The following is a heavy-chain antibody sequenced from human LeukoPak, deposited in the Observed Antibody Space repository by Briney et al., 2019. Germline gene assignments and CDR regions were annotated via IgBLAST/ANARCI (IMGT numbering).Heavy chain of an antibody. V-gene: IGHV3-48*04. Sequence: GSLRLSCAASGFTFSSYSMNWVRQAPGKGLEWVSYISSSSSTIYYADSVKGRFTISRDNAKNSLYLQMNSLRAEDTAVYYCAKDDLVDDAFDIWGQGTMVTVSS. D-gene: IGHD1-26*01. CDR3: AKDDLVDDAFDI. CDR1: GFTFSSYS. J-gene: IGHJ3*02. CDR2: ISSSSSTI.